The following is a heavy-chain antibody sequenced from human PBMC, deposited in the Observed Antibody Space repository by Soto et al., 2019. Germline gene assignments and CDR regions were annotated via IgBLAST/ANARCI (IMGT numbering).Heavy chain of an antibody. CDR3: ARQRITMIVVVSTAGPFDP. J-gene: IGHJ5*02. CDR2: IIPIFGTA. Sequence: SVKVSCKASGGTFSSYAISWVRQAPGQGLEWMGGIIPIFGTANYAQKFQGRVTITADESTSTAYMELSSLRSEDTAVYYCARQRITMIVVVSTAGPFDPWGQGTMVTVSS. D-gene: IGHD3-22*01. CDR1: GGTFSSYA. V-gene: IGHV1-69*13.